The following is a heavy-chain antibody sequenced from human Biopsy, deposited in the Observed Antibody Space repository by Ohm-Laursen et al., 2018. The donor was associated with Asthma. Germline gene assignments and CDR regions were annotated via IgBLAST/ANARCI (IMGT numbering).Heavy chain of an antibody. CDR3: AGDYGDYVWRAFDI. Sequence: TLSLTCAVSGGSISSGDYSWSWIRQPPGKGLEWIGFISPSGNTYYSPSLKSRLTISVDRSKNQFSLRLSSVTAADTAMYYCAGDYGDYVWRAFDIWGQGTMVTVSS. V-gene: IGHV4-30-2*01. CDR2: ISPSGNT. CDR1: GGSISSGDYS. J-gene: IGHJ3*02. D-gene: IGHD4-17*01.